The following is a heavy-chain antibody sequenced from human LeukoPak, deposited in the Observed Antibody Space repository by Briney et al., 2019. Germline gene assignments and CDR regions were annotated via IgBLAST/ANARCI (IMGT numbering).Heavy chain of an antibody. CDR3: ASPTAGSSWPGDY. J-gene: IGHJ4*02. V-gene: IGHV4-34*01. D-gene: IGHD6-13*01. CDR1: GGSFSGYY. Sequence: SETLSLTCAVYGGSFSGYYWSWIRQPPGKGLEWIGEINHSGSTNYNPSLKSRVTISVDTSKNQFSLKLSSVTAADTAVYYCASPTAGSSWPGDYWGQGTLVTVSS. CDR2: INHSGST.